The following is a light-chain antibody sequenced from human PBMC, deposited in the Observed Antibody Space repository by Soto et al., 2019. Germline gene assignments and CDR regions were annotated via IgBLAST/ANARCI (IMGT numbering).Light chain of an antibody. CDR2: EDS. V-gene: IGLV3-10*01. Sequence: SYELTQPPSVSVSPGQTARITCSGAALPKKYAYWYQQKSGQAPVLVIYEDSKRPSGIPERFSGSSSGTMATLTISGAQVEDEADYYCYSTDSSGNHRKVFGTGTKLTVL. J-gene: IGLJ1*01. CDR1: ALPKKY. CDR3: YSTDSSGNHRKV.